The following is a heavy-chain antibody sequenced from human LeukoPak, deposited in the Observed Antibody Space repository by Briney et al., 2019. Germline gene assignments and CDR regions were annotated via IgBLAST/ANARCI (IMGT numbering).Heavy chain of an antibody. CDR2: IYSGGST. D-gene: IGHD4-23*01. V-gene: IGHV3-53*04. CDR1: GFTVSSNY. CDR3: ARDLRGGGIDAFDI. J-gene: IGHJ3*02. Sequence: PGGSLRLSCAASGFTVSSNYMTWVHQAPGKGLEWVSVIYSGGSTYYADSVKGRFTISRHNSKNTLYLQMDSLRPEDTAVYYCARDLRGGGIDAFDIWGQGTMVTVSS.